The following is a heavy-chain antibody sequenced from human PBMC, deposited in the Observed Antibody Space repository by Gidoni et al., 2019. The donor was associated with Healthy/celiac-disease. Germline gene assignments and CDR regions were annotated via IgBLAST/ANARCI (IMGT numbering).Heavy chain of an antibody. CDR1: GFTFSSYA. CDR2: ISGSGGST. J-gene: IGHJ3*02. V-gene: IGHV3-23*04. Sequence: EVQLVESGGGLVQPGGSLRLSCAASGFTFSSYAMSWVRQAPGKGLEWVSAISGSGGSTYYADSVKGRFTISRDNSKNTLYLQMNSLRAEDTAVYYCAKRGGYDSSGYSAFDIWGQGTMVTVSS. D-gene: IGHD3-22*01. CDR3: AKRGGYDSSGYSAFDI.